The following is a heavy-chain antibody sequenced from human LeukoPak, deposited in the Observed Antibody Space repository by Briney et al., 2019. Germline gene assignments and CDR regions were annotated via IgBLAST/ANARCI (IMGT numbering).Heavy chain of an antibody. D-gene: IGHD3-16*02. V-gene: IGHV4-30-2*01. CDR3: ARGYQGWAGDYYGMDV. Sequence: SETLSLTCAVSGGSISSGGYSWSWIRQPPGKGLEWIGYIYHSGSTYYNPSLKSRVTISVDTSKNQFSLKLSSVTAADTAVYYCARGYQGWAGDYYGMDVWGQGTTVTVSS. CDR2: IYHSGST. J-gene: IGHJ6*02. CDR1: GGSISSGGYS.